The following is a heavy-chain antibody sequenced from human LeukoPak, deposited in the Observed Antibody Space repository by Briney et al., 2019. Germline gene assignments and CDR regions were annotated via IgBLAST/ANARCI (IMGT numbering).Heavy chain of an antibody. J-gene: IGHJ4*02. Sequence: SETLSLTCTVSGGSISSGDYYWSWIRQPPGTGLEWIGYIYYSGSTYYNPSLKSRVTISVDTSKNQFSLKLSSVTAADTAVYYCARDAPPRGFDYWGQGTLVTVSS. CDR1: GGSISSGDYY. V-gene: IGHV4-30-4*01. CDR3: ARDAPPRGFDY. CDR2: IYYSGST. D-gene: IGHD3-10*01.